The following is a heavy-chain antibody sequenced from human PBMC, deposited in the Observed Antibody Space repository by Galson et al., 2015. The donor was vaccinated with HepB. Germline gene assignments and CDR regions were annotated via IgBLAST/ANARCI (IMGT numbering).Heavy chain of an antibody. CDR2: TYYRSKWYN. J-gene: IGHJ4*02. Sequence: CAISGDSVSSNSAAWNWISQSPSRGLEWLGRTYYRSKWYNDYAVSVKSRITINPDTSKNQFSLQLNSVTPEDTAVYCCAREVGRDGYNFPQWGQGTLVTVSS. CDR1: GDSVSSNSAA. CDR3: AREVGRDGYNFPQ. V-gene: IGHV6-1*01. D-gene: IGHD5-24*01.